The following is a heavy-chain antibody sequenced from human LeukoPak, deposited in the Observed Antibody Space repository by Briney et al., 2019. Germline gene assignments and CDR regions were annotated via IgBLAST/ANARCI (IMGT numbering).Heavy chain of an antibody. CDR3: TGDTFGARDC. V-gene: IGHV3-74*01. J-gene: IGHJ4*02. D-gene: IGHD3-10*01. CDR1: GPSFSTYG. Sequence: GGSLRLSCEASGPSFSTYGMHWVRQAPGKGLVWVLRINPEETTISYADSVKGRFTISRDNARNTLYLQMNSLRAEDTVVYFCTGDTFGARDCWGQGTLVTVSS. CDR2: INPEETTI.